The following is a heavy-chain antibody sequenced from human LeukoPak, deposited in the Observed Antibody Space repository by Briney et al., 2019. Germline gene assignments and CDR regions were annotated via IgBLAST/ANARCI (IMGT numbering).Heavy chain of an antibody. D-gene: IGHD2-2*01. V-gene: IGHV4-4*02. Sequence: SGTLSLTCAVSGGSISSNNWWSWVRQPPGKGLEWIGEIYHTGSTNYNPSLKSRVTMSVDTSKNQFSLRLSSVTAADTAVYYCARDSTPAYWGQGTLVTVSS. CDR1: GGSISSNNW. J-gene: IGHJ4*02. CDR2: IYHTGST. CDR3: ARDSTPAY.